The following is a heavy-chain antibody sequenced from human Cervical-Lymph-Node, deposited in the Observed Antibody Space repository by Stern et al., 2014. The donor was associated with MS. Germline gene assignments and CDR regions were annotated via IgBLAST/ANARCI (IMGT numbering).Heavy chain of an antibody. CDR3: AKHACTGAACPFDL. D-gene: IGHD2-8*02. CDR1: GDSISSYTHH. CDR2: FFASGAT. V-gene: IGHV4-39*01. J-gene: IGHJ4*02. Sequence: QVQLQESGPGLVKPSGTLSLTCAFSGDSISSYTHHWAWIRQPPGKGLEWIGGFFASGATTYNPSLRSPVPITLATSKNPFSLGLILGTAADTAVYYCAKHACTGAACPFDLWGQGTLVTVSS.